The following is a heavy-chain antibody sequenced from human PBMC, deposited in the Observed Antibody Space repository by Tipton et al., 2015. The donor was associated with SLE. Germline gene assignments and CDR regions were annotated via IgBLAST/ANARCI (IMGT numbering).Heavy chain of an antibody. V-gene: IGHV4-4*07. Sequence: TLSLTCSVSGPSINTYYWTWIRQPAGKGLEWIGRIFSSGYTNYNPSLKSRVTLSVDTSKNQFFLRLSSVSAADTAVYYCARDPGPNARDYMGVWGKGIKVTVSS. CDR3: ARDPGPNARDYMGV. CDR2: IFSSGYT. D-gene: IGHD4/OR15-4a*01. CDR1: GPSINTYY. J-gene: IGHJ6*03.